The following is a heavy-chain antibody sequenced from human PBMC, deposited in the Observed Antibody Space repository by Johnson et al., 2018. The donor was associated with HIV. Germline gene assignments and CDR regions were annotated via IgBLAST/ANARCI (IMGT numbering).Heavy chain of an antibody. CDR1: GFTFSSYD. CDR2: IGIAGDT. D-gene: IGHD3-3*01. J-gene: IGHJ3*02. CDR3: ARKIRITIFGLVISQSNDAFDI. Sequence: VHLMESGGGLIQPGGSLKLSCAASGFTFSSYDMHWVRQATGKGLEWVSGIGIAGDTNYQGSVKGRFSISRDNAKNSLYLQMNSLRVEDTALYYCARKIRITIFGLVISQSNDAFDIWGQGTMVTVSS. V-gene: IGHV3-13*01.